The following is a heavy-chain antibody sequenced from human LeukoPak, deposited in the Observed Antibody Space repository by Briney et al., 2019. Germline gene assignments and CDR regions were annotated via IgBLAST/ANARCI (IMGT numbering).Heavy chain of an antibody. Sequence: PGGSLRLSCSASEFTFSNFWMSWVRQAPGKGPEWVANIKQDGSEKYYVDSVKGRFTISRDNAETSLHLQMNSLRAEDTAVYYCVMGKTTPTDWFDSWGQGTLVTVSS. J-gene: IGHJ5*01. CDR1: EFTFSNFW. CDR3: VMGKTTPTDWFDS. CDR2: IKQDGSEK. D-gene: IGHD4-11*01. V-gene: IGHV3-7*01.